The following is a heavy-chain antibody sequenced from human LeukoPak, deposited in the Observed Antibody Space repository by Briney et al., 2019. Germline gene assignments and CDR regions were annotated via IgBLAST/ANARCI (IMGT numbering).Heavy chain of an antibody. CDR1: GFTVSSKY. CDR3: ARDYYDGSAYYSYYEY. Sequence: GGSLRLSRAASGFTVSSKYMSWVRQAPGKGLEWVSTLYSNGNTFYADSVKGRFTISRDNSKNTLSLQTNSLRAEDTAVYYCARDYYDGSAYYSYYEYRGQGTLVTVSS. D-gene: IGHD3-22*01. CDR2: LYSNGNT. J-gene: IGHJ4*02. V-gene: IGHV3-53*01.